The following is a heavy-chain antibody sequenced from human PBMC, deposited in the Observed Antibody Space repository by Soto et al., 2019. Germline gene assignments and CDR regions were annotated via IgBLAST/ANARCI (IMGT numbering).Heavy chain of an antibody. CDR1: GGSFSGYY. V-gene: IGHV4-34*01. D-gene: IGHD3-10*01. Sequence: SETLSLTCAVYGGSFSGYYWSWIRQPPGKGLEWIGKINHSGSTNYNPSLKSRVTISVDTSKNQFSLKLSSVTAADTAVYYCARLRSGSYSYYYGMDVWGQGTTVTVSS. CDR2: INHSGST. CDR3: ARLRSGSYSYYYGMDV. J-gene: IGHJ6*02.